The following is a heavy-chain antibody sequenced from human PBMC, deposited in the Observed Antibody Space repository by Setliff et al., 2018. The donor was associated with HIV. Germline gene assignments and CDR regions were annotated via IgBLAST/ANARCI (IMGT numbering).Heavy chain of an antibody. CDR3: VRDGARGVNDLDY. V-gene: IGHV4-4*02. CDR1: GGSLSSDNW. D-gene: IGHD3-10*01. CDR2: IFYSGSA. J-gene: IGHJ4*02. Sequence: LSLTCAVSGGSLSSDNWWTWVRQPPGKGREWIGSIFYSGSANYNPSLTSPVTISRDNSKSSVSLQMSGLRPEDTAMYYCVRDGARGVNDLDYWGQGTLVTVSS.